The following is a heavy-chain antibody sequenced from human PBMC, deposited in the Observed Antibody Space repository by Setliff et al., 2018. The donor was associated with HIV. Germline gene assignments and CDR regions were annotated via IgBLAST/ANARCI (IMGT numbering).Heavy chain of an antibody. CDR3: ARWGSGSYERVFDY. Sequence: GGSLRLSCVVSGFTFSDVWMSWVRQAPGKGLESVANVKQDGTETLYVDSVKGRFTISRDNANNLVYLQMNSLRVGDTAVYFCARWGSGSYERVFDYWGQGMLVTVSS. V-gene: IGHV3-7*01. CDR1: GFTFSDVW. CDR2: VKQDGTET. J-gene: IGHJ4*02. D-gene: IGHD1-26*01.